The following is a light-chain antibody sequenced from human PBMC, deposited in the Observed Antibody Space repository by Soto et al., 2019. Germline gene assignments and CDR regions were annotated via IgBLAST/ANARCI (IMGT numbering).Light chain of an antibody. Sequence: HSARTQPASVSGSLGQSITISCTGTRSDIGSRNSVSWYQHHPGKAPKLMIYDVNIRPSGVSHRFSGSKSGNAASLTISGLQAEDEADYSCASYTAASTMVFGGGTKVTVL. CDR1: RSDIGSRNS. V-gene: IGLV2-14*03. CDR3: ASYTAASTMV. CDR2: DVN. J-gene: IGLJ2*01.